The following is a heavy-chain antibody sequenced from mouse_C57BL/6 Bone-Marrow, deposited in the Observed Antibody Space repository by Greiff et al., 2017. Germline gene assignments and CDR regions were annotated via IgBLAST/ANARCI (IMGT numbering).Heavy chain of an antibody. CDR2: IWTGGGT. CDR3: ARKKGSLAGAMDY. Sequence: VQLVESGPGLVAPSQSLSITCTVSGFSLTSYAISWVRQPPGKGLEWLGVIWTGGGTNYNSAHKSSLSLSKDNSKSQVFLKMTSLQTDDTARYYCARKKGSLAGAMDYWGQGTSVTVSS. CDR1: GFSLTSYA. V-gene: IGHV2-9-1*01. J-gene: IGHJ4*01. D-gene: IGHD4-1*01.